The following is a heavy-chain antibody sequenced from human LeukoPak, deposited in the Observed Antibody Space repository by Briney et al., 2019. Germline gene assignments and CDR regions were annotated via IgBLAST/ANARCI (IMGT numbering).Heavy chain of an antibody. V-gene: IGHV3-66*01. CDR3: ARDLAVAGTRTFDY. Sequence: GGSLRLSCAASGFTVSSNYMSWVRQAPGKGLEWVSVIYSGGSTYYADSVKGRFTISRGNSKNTLHLQMNSLRPEDTAVYYCARDLAVAGTRTFDYWGQGTLVTVSS. CDR2: IYSGGST. D-gene: IGHD6-19*01. J-gene: IGHJ4*02. CDR1: GFTVSSNY.